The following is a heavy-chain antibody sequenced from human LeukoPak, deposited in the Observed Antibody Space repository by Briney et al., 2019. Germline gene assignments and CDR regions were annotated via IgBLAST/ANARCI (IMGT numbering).Heavy chain of an antibody. V-gene: IGHV3-49*04. D-gene: IGHD3-22*01. CDR3: TGEGPYYYHTGGYNYFDY. J-gene: IGHJ4*02. CDR1: GFTFSSYW. Sequence: GGSLRLSCAASGFTFSSYWMSWVRQASGKGLEWVGFITGKGYGGTTDYAASVKGRFTISRDDSKSIAYLQMNSLRTEDTAVYYCTGEGPYYYHTGGYNYFDYWGQGTLVTVSS. CDR2: ITGKGYGGTT.